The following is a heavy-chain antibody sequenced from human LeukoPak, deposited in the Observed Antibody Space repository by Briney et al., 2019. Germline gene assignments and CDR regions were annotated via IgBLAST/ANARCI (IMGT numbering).Heavy chain of an antibody. J-gene: IGHJ5*02. CDR1: GYTFTGHY. CDR3: ARQKPGIAAAGSGGWFDP. D-gene: IGHD6-13*01. V-gene: IGHV1-2*02. CDR2: INPSSSVT. Sequence: ASVKVSCKASGYTFTGHYVHWLRQAPGQGLEWMGWINPSSSVTNYAQKFQGRVTMTRDTSISTAYMELSRLRSDDTAVYYCARQKPGIAAAGSGGWFDPWGQGTLVTVSS.